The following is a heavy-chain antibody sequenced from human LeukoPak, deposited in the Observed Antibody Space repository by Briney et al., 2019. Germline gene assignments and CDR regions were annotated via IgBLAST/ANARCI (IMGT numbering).Heavy chain of an antibody. CDR2: ISAYYGNT. Sequence: ASVKVSCKASGYTFTSYGVTWVRQAPGQGLEWMGWISAYYGNTNYAQKFQGRVTMTTDASTSTAYMEVRSLRSDDTAIYYCARDRSPYSKYVQRQENCGQGTLVT. CDR3: ARDRSPYSKYVQRQEN. V-gene: IGHV1-18*01. D-gene: IGHD4-11*01. CDR1: GYTFTSYG. J-gene: IGHJ4*02.